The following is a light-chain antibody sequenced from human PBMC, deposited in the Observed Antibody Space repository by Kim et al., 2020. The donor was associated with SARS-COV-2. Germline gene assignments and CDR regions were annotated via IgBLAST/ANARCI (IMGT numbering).Light chain of an antibody. Sequence: VSPGERATVSCRASQSISSNSAWYQQKAGQAPRLLIYGASTRATGIPARFSGSGSGTEFTLTISSLQSEDFAVFYCQQYNNWPQTFGQGTKVDI. CDR3: QQYNNWPQT. CDR1: QSISSN. V-gene: IGKV3-15*01. CDR2: GAS. J-gene: IGKJ1*01.